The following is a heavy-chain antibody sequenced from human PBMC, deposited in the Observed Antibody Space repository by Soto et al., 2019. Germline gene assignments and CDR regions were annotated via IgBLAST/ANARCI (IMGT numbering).Heavy chain of an antibody. D-gene: IGHD6-19*01. CDR2: ISGSGGST. CDR3: AMGLAVAGPQMYV. V-gene: IGHV3-23*01. J-gene: IGHJ6*02. Sequence: GGSLRLSCAASGFTFSSYAMSWVRQAPGKGLEWVSAISGSGGSTYYADSVKGRFTISRDNSKNTLYLQMNSLRAEDTAVYYSAMGLAVAGPQMYVWGQGTTVTVSS. CDR1: GFTFSSYA.